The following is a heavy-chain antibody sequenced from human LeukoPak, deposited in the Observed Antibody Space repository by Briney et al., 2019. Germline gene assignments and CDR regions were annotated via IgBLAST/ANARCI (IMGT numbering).Heavy chain of an antibody. Sequence: SETLSLTCTVSGGSISRYYWSWIRQPPGKGLEWIGYIYYSGSTNYNPSLKSRVTISVDTSKNQFSLKLSSVTAADTAVYYCARYLLDGDYAYDAFDIWGQGTMVTVSS. J-gene: IGHJ3*02. CDR3: ARYLLDGDYAYDAFDI. CDR1: GGSISRYY. V-gene: IGHV4-59*01. CDR2: IYYSGST. D-gene: IGHD4-17*01.